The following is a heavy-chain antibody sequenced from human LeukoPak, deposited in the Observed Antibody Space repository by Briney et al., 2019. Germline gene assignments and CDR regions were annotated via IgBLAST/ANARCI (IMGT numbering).Heavy chain of an antibody. Sequence: GGSLRLSCAASGFTVSSNYMNWVRQAPGKGLEWVANIKEDGSEKYYVDSVKGRFTVSRDNAKNSLYLQVNSLRADDTAVYYCARGGPTVGTDYWGQGTLVTVSS. CDR3: ARGGPTVGTDY. V-gene: IGHV3-7*01. CDR1: GFTVSSNY. D-gene: IGHD1-26*01. J-gene: IGHJ4*02. CDR2: IKEDGSEK.